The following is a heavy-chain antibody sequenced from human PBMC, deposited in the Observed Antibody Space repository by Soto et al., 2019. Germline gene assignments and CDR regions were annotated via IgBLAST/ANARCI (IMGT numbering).Heavy chain of an antibody. CDR3: AHIVVAGLGYYFDY. V-gene: IGHV2-5*02. CDR1: GFSLSSTRMA. Sequence: STLKESGPTLVKPTQTLTLTCTFSGFSLSSTRMAVGWIRQPPGKPLEWLALIYWADDKRYSPFLKSRLTITKDTSKNQVVLTMANMDPVDTARYYLAHIVVAGLGYYFDYWGQGTLVTVSS. CDR2: IYWADDK. D-gene: IGHD6-19*01. J-gene: IGHJ4*02.